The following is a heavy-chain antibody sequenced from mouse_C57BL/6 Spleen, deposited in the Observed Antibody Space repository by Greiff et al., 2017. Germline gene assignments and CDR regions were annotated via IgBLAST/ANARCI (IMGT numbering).Heavy chain of an antibody. V-gene: IGHV5-17*01. D-gene: IGHD1-1*01. J-gene: IGHJ4*01. Sequence: EVQLVESGGGLVKPGGSLKLSCAASGFTFSDYGMHWVRQAPEKGLEWVAYISSGSSTIYYADTVKGRFTISRDNAKNTLFLQMTSLRSEDTAMYYCARNQLLPVLGMDYWGQGTSVTVSS. CDR3: ARNQLLPVLGMDY. CDR1: GFTFSDYG. CDR2: ISSGSSTI.